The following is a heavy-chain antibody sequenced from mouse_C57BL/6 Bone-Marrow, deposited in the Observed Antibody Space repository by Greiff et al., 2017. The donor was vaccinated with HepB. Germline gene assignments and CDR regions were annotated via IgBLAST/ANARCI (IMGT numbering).Heavy chain of an antibody. Sequence: EVNVVESGGGLVQSGRSLRLSCATSGFTFSDFYMEWVRQAPGQGLEWIAASRNKANDYKTEYSGTVKGRFIVPRDTYHSILYLQMNALRAEDTAMYYCARDAHYYGISYAMDYRGQGTSVTVSS. CDR2: SRNKANDYKT. J-gene: IGHJ4*01. CDR1: GFTFSDFY. CDR3: ARDAHYYGISYAMDY. D-gene: IGHD1-1*01. V-gene: IGHV7-1*01.